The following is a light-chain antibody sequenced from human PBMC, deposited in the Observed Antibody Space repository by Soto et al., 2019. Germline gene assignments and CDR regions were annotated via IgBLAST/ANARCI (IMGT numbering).Light chain of an antibody. Sequence: QSALTQPRSVSGSPGQSVTISCTGTSSDVGGYNYVSWYQQHPGKAPKIKIYDVNERPAGVPDRFSSSKSGNTASLTISGLQAEDEAYYYCCSWAGNSLVFGGGTKLTVL. CDR3: CSWAGNSLV. V-gene: IGLV2-11*01. CDR2: DVN. J-gene: IGLJ3*02. CDR1: SSDVGGYNY.